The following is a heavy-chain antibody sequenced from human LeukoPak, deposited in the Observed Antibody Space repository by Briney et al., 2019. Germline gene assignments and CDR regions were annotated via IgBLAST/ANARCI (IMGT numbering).Heavy chain of an antibody. J-gene: IGHJ4*02. V-gene: IGHV3-7*03. D-gene: IGHD3-22*01. CDR2: INQDGSER. CDR1: GFTFSSYL. CDR3: ASGLDTGY. Sequence: GGSLRLSCAASGFTFSSYLMHWVRQAPGKGLEWVANINQDGSERYFVDSVKGRFTISRDNAKNSLYLQMNSLRVDDTAVYYCASGLDTGYWGQGTLVTVSS.